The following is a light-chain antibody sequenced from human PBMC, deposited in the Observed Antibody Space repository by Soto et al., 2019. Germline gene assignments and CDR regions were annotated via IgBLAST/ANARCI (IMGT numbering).Light chain of an antibody. Sequence: QSALTQPASVSGSPGQSITISCTGTSSDVGGYNYVSWYQQHPGKAPKLMIYDVSNRPSGVSNRFSGSKSGNTASLTISGLQAEDEADYYCSSYTSSITLLYVFGTGTQLTV. CDR1: SSDVGGYNY. CDR2: DVS. CDR3: SSYTSSITLLYV. J-gene: IGLJ1*01. V-gene: IGLV2-14*01.